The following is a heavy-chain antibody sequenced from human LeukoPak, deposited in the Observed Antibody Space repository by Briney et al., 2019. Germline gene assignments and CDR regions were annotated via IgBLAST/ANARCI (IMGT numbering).Heavy chain of an antibody. CDR1: GFTFSSYG. V-gene: IGHV3-33*01. CDR2: IGSDGRNK. D-gene: IGHD2-21*01. J-gene: IGHJ3*02. Sequence: GGSLRLFWAASGFTFSSYGIHWVRRAPGKGLEGMADIGSDGRNKFYADSVTGRFTISRHNSKHTLYLQMNSLRAEDTAVYYCARDDLVLDENGFDIWGQGTMVTVSS. CDR3: ARDDLVLDENGFDI.